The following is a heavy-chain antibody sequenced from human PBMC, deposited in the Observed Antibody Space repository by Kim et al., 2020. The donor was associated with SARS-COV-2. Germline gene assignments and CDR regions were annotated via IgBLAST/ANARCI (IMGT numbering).Heavy chain of an antibody. Sequence: GGSLRLSCAASGFTFSSYGMHWVRQAPGKGLEWVAVIWYDGSNKYYADSVKGRFTISRDNSKNTLYLQMNSLRAEDTAVYYCAKDPHQPHGDYRYFDYWCQGTLVTVSS. J-gene: IGHJ4*02. CDR2: IWYDGSNK. CDR3: AKDPHQPHGDYRYFDY. CDR1: GFTFSSYG. D-gene: IGHD4-17*01. V-gene: IGHV3-33*06.